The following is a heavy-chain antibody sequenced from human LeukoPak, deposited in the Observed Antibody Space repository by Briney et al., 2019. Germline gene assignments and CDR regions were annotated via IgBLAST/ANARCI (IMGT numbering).Heavy chain of an antibody. J-gene: IGHJ4*02. V-gene: IGHV3-30*18. CDR1: GFTFSSYG. CDR2: ISYDGSNK. CDR3: AKDRYVFDY. Sequence: QTGGSLRLSCAASGFTFSSYGMRWVRQAPGKGLEWVAVISYDGSNKYYADSVKGRFTISRDNSKNTLYMQMNSLRAEDTAVYYCAKDRYVFDYWGQGTLVTVSS. D-gene: IGHD3-16*01.